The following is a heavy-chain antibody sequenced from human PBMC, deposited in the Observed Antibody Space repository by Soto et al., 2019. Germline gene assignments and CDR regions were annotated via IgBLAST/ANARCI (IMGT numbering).Heavy chain of an antibody. J-gene: IGHJ4*02. V-gene: IGHV1-18*01. CDR1: GYTFTSYG. Sequence: GASVKVSCKASGYTFTSYGISWVRQAPGQGLEWMGWISAYNGNTNYAQKLQGRVTMTTDTSTSTAYMELRSLRSDDTAVYYCARDCSGGSCYSYGPEYYFDYWGQGTLVTVSS. CDR2: ISAYNGNT. CDR3: ARDCSGGSCYSYGPEYYFDY. D-gene: IGHD2-15*01.